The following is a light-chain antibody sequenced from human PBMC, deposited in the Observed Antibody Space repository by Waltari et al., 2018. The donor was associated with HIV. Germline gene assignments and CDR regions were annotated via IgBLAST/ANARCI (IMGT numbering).Light chain of an antibody. CDR1: SSNIGNNY. J-gene: IGLJ2*01. Sequence: QSVLTQPPSVSAAPGQKVTISCSGSSSNIGNNYVSWYQPLPGTAPKLLIYDNNKRPSGIPDRFAGSKSGTSATLCITGLQTGDEADYYCGTWDSSLSLVFGGGTKLTVL. V-gene: IGLV1-51*01. CDR2: DNN. CDR3: GTWDSSLSLV.